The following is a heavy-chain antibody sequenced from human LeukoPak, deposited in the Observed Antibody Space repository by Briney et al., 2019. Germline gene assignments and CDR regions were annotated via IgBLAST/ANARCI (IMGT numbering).Heavy chain of an antibody. V-gene: IGHV3-7*03. D-gene: IGHD2-21*02. J-gene: IGHJ3*02. CDR3: ARETLGVTAFDI. CDR1: GFIFSSYW. Sequence: GGSLRLSCAGSGFIFSSYWMAWVRQAPGKGLEWVANINEDGSDNNFVDSVKGRFTISRDNAKNLVYLQMNSLRAEDTAVYYCARETLGVTAFDIWGQGTMVTVSS. CDR2: INEDGSDN.